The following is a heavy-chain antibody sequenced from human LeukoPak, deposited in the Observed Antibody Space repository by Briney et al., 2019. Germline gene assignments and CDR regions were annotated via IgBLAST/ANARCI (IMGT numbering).Heavy chain of an antibody. V-gene: IGHV4-39*02. Sequence: PSETLSLTCTVSGGSISSYYWSWIRQPPGKGLEWIGSIYYSGSTYYNPSLKSRVTISVDTSKNHFSLKLSSVTAADTAVYYCARLAVTFDSWGQGTLVTVSS. CDR1: GGSISSYY. CDR2: IYYSGST. CDR3: ARLAVTFDS. D-gene: IGHD4-17*01. J-gene: IGHJ4*02.